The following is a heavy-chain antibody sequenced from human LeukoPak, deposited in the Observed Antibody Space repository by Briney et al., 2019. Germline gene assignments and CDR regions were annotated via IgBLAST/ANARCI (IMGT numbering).Heavy chain of an antibody. J-gene: IGHJ6*02. V-gene: IGHV3-23*01. CDR1: GFTLSSYV. Sequence: GGSLRLSCAASGFTLSSYVMSWVRQAPGKGLEWVSGISGSGGSTYYTDSVKGRFTISRDNSKSTLSLQMNSLKAEDTAVYFCALLGPVGQQLPALDYYYGMDVWGQGTTVTVSS. CDR2: ISGSGGST. CDR3: ALLGPVGQQLPALDYYYGMDV. D-gene: IGHD6-13*01.